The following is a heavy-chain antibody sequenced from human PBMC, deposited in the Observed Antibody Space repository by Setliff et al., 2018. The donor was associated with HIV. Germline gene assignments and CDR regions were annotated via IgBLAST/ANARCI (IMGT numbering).Heavy chain of an antibody. Sequence: SETLSLTCSVSGASLQSYYWNWIRQPAGKGLQWIGRIYYVGWSKYNPSLEDRVTRSVDTSNNQFSLSLRSVTAADTAIYYCARSIHGGGSEPFDTWGQGILVTVSS. J-gene: IGHJ5*02. V-gene: IGHV4-4*07. CDR3: ARSIHGGGSEPFDT. CDR2: IYYVGWS. CDR1: GASLQSYY. D-gene: IGHD3-10*01.